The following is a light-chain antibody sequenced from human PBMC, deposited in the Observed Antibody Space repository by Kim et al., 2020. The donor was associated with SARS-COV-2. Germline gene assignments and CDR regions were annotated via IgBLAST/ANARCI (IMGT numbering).Light chain of an antibody. V-gene: IGLV1-44*01. J-gene: IGLJ2*01. CDR2: NDN. CDR3: AAWDDSLDGLVV. Sequence: QGISISCSGTGSNVGRNSVSWYKKLPGQAPKLLIYNDNQRPSGVPDRFSASKSVTSASLAISGLQSEDEADYYCAAWDDSLDGLVVFGGGTQLTVL. CDR1: GSNVGRNS.